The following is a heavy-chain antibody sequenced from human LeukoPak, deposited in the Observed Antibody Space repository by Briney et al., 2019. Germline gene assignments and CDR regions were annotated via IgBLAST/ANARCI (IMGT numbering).Heavy chain of an antibody. CDR2: INTGSTTT. V-gene: IGHV3-48*01. D-gene: IGHD6-6*01. Sequence: GGSLRLSCAASGFTFSPYTMHWFRQPPGKGLEWISYINTGSTTTYYADSVKGRFTVSRDNAKNSLYLHMNSLRAEDTAVYYCARDSSVCEFDVWGQGTMVTVSS. CDR1: GFTFSPYT. CDR3: ARDSSVCEFDV. J-gene: IGHJ3*01.